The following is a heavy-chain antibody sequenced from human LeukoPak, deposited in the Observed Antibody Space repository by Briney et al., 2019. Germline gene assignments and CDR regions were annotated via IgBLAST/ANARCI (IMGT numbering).Heavy chain of an antibody. D-gene: IGHD2-2*01. Sequence: SETLSLTCTVSGGSISSTSYYWGWIRQPPGKGLECIGSIYYSGSTYYNPSLKSRVTISVDTSKNQFSLKLSSVTAADTAVYYCARDLGDCSSTSCEFDYWGQGTLVTVSS. J-gene: IGHJ4*02. CDR3: ARDLGDCSSTSCEFDY. CDR1: GGSISSTSYY. V-gene: IGHV4-39*07. CDR2: IYYSGST.